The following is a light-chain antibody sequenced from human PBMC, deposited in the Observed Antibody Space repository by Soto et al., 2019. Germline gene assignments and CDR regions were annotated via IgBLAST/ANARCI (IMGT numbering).Light chain of an antibody. Sequence: QSVLTQPPSASGSPGQSVTISCTGTSSDIGGYDSVSWYQQHPGKAPKLIIYEVSKRPSGVPDRFSGSRSGNTASLTVSGLQAEDEADYYCSSHAGSFNVLFGGGTKLTVL. CDR3: SSHAGSFNVL. CDR1: SSDIGGYDS. V-gene: IGLV2-8*01. CDR2: EVS. J-gene: IGLJ3*02.